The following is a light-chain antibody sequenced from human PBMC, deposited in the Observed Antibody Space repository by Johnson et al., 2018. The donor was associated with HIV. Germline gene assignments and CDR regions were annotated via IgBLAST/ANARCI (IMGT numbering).Light chain of an antibody. CDR3: GTWDSSLNGYV. Sequence: QSVLTQPPSVSAAPGQKVTISCSGSSSNIGNSYLSWFQQLPGTAPKLLIYENNKRPSGIPARFSGSKSGTSATLGITGLQAGDEADYYCGTWDSSLNGYVFATGTKVTVL. CDR1: SSNIGNSY. J-gene: IGLJ1*01. CDR2: ENN. V-gene: IGLV1-51*02.